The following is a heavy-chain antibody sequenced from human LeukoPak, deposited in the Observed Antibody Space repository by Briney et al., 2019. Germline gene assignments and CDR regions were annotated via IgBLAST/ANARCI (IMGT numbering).Heavy chain of an antibody. V-gene: IGHV4-39*01. CDR1: GGSISSSSYY. Sequence: RASETLSLTCTVSGGSISSSSYYWGWIRQPPGKGLEWIGNIYYSGTTHYNPSLQSRVTISLDTSKNQFSLKLISVTAADTAVYYCARQKGITPNWFDPWGQGTLVTVSS. D-gene: IGHD1-14*01. CDR3: ARQKGITPNWFDP. CDR2: IYYSGTT. J-gene: IGHJ5*02.